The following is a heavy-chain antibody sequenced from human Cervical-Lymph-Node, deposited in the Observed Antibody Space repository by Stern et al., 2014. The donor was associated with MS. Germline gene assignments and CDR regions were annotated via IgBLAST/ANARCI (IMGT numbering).Heavy chain of an antibody. Sequence: QLVESGAEVKKPGASVKVSCKASGYTFPSYYMHWVPQAPGQGLEWMGMINPSGGSTSYAQKFQGRVTMTRDTSTTTVYMELRSLRSEDTAVYYCAREVAGHRLGMMDVWGQGTTVTVSS. CDR2: INPSGGST. CDR3: AREVAGHRLGMMDV. D-gene: IGHD6-19*01. CDR1: GYTFPSYY. J-gene: IGHJ6*02. V-gene: IGHV1-46*01.